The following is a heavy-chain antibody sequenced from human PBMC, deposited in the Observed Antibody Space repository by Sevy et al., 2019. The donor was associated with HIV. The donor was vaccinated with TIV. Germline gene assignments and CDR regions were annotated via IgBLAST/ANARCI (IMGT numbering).Heavy chain of an antibody. J-gene: IGHJ6*02. CDR2: INPNSGGT. Sequence: ASVKVSCKASGYTFTGYYMHWVRQAPGQGLEWMGWINPNSGGTNYAQKFQGWVTMTRDTSISTAYMELSRLRSDDTAVYYCAGEYYYGSGSYSLYGMDVWGQGTTVTVSS. V-gene: IGHV1-2*04. CDR3: AGEYYYGSGSYSLYGMDV. D-gene: IGHD3-10*01. CDR1: GYTFTGYY.